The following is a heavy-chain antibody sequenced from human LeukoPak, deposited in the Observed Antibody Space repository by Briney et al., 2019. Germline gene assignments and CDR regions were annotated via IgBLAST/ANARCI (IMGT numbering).Heavy chain of an antibody. CDR2: INHSGST. J-gene: IGHJ5*02. CDR1: GGSFSGYY. Sequence: SETLSLTCAVYGGSFSGYYWSWIRQPPGKGLEWIGEINHSGSTNYNPSLKSRVTISVDTSKSQFSLKLSSVTAADTAVYYCARRLRLLWFGEFDPWGQGTLVTVSS. CDR3: ARRLRLLWFGEFDP. D-gene: IGHD3-10*01. V-gene: IGHV4-34*01.